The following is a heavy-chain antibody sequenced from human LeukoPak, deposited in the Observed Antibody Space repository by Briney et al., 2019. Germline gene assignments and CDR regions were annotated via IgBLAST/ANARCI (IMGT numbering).Heavy chain of an antibody. CDR3: ASGRDQLTYFQY. D-gene: IGHD4/OR15-4a*01. CDR2: IDTSGRT. Sequence: PSETLSLTCTVSGGSISSYYWSWIRQPAGKGLEWIGRIDTSGRTNYNPSLKSRVTMSVETSKNQFSLNLSSVTAADTAVYYCASGRDQLTYFQYWGQGTLATVSS. V-gene: IGHV4-4*07. CDR1: GGSISSYY. J-gene: IGHJ1*01.